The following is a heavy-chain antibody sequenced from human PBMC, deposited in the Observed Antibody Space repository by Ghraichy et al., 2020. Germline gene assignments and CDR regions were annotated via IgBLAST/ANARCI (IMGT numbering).Heavy chain of an antibody. Sequence: NLSLTCTVSGGSISSGDYYWSWIRQPPGKGLEWIGYIYYSGSTYYNPSLKSRVTISVDTSKNQFSLKLSSVTAADTAVYYCARDVNMIEYAFDIWGQGTMVTVSS. CDR3: ARDVNMIEYAFDI. V-gene: IGHV4-30-4*01. D-gene: IGHD3-22*01. CDR2: IYYSGST. CDR1: GGSISSGDYY. J-gene: IGHJ3*02.